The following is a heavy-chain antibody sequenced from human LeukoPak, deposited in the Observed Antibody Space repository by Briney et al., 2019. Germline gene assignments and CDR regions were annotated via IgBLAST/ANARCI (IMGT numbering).Heavy chain of an antibody. J-gene: IGHJ4*02. CDR2: IYPGDSDT. Sequence: GESMKISSQGSGYSFTSYWIGWVRQMPGPGLEWMGIIYPGDSDTRYSASFQGQVTISADKSISTAYLQWSSLRASDTAKYYCARGPAPSAIDYWGEGTLVTASS. CDR3: ARGPAPSAIDY. CDR1: GYSFTSYW. V-gene: IGHV5-51*01.